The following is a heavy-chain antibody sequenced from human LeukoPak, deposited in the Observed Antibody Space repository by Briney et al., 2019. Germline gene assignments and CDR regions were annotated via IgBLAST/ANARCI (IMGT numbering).Heavy chain of an antibody. CDR2: IYYSGST. V-gene: IGHV4-59*01. Sequence: TSETLSLTCTVSGGSISSYYWSWIRQPPGKGLGWIGYIYYSGSTNYNPSLKSRVTISVDTSKNQFSLKLSSVTAADTAVYYCARGRSGWSDAFDIWGQGTMVTVSS. D-gene: IGHD6-19*01. CDR1: GGSISSYY. J-gene: IGHJ3*02. CDR3: ARGRSGWSDAFDI.